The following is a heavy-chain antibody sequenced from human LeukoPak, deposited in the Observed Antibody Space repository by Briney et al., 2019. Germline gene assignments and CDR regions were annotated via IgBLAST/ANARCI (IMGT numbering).Heavy chain of an antibody. D-gene: IGHD6-19*01. V-gene: IGHV4-38-2*02. J-gene: IGHJ6*03. Sequence: SETLSLTCTVSGYSISSGYYWGWIRQPPGKGLEWIGSIYHSGSTYYSPSLKSRVTISVDTSKNQFSLKLSSVTAADPAVYYCARGYSSGWGYYYYMDVWGKGTTVTVSS. CDR1: GYSISSGYY. CDR2: IYHSGST. CDR3: ARGYSSGWGYYYYMDV.